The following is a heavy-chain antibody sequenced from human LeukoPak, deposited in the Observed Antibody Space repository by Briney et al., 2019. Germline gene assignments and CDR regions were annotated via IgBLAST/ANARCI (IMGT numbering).Heavy chain of an antibody. CDR3: ARAGTYYYDSSGYYWVDY. CDR2: INPNSGGT. Sequence: ASVKVSCKASGYTFTGYYMHWVRQAPGQGLEWMGWINPNSGGTNYAQKFQGRVTMTRDTSISTAYMELSRLRSDDTAVYCCARAGTYYYDSSGYYWVDYWGQGTLVTVSS. J-gene: IGHJ4*02. CDR1: GYTFTGYY. D-gene: IGHD3-22*01. V-gene: IGHV1-2*02.